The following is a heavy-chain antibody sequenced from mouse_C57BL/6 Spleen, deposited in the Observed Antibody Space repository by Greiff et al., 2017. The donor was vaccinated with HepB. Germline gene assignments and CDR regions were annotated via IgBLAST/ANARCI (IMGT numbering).Heavy chain of an antibody. CDR1: GYAFTNYL. CDR3: AREQGNHGAY. CDR2: INPGSGGT. J-gene: IGHJ3*01. Sequence: VQLQQSGAELVRPGTSVKVSCKASGYAFTNYLIEWVKQRPGQGLEWIGVINPGSGGTNYNEKFKGKATLTADKSSSTAYMQLSSLTSEDSAVYFCAREQGNHGAYWGQGTLVTVSA. V-gene: IGHV1-54*01.